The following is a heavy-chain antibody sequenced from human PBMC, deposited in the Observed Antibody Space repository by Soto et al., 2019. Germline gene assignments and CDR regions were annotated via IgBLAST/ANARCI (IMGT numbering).Heavy chain of an antibody. D-gene: IGHD3-3*01. CDR2: TYYSGST. J-gene: IGHJ5*02. Sequence: SETLSLTCTVSGGSISSYYWGWIRQPPGKGLEWIGSTYYSGSTYYNPSLKSRVTISVDTSKNQFSLKLSSVTAADTAVYYCATTSRYYDFWSGYPLNWFDPWGQGTLVTVSS. CDR3: ATTSRYYDFWSGYPLNWFDP. V-gene: IGHV4-39*01. CDR1: GGSISSYY.